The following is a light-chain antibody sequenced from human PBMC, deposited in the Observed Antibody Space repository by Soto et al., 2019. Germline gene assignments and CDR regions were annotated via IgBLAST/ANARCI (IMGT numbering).Light chain of an antibody. V-gene: IGKV1-5*01. CDR3: QQYTNFPLT. CDR2: ESS. Sequence: DIQMTQSPSTLSASVGDRVTITCRASQSISSWLAWYQQKPGKAPKLLIHESSRLESGVPSRFSGSESGTEFTLTISSLHAEDSATYYCQQYTNFPLTFGGGTKVEIK. CDR1: QSISSW. J-gene: IGKJ4*01.